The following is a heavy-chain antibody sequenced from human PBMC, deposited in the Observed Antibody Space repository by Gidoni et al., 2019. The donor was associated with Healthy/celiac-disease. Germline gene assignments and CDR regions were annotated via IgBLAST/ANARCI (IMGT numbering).Heavy chain of an antibody. D-gene: IGHD4-17*01. Sequence: QVQLQQWGAGLLQPSETLSLSCAVHGGSFSGYYWSWIRQPPGKGLEWIGEINHSGSTNYNPSLKSRVTISVDTSKNQFSLKLSSVTAADTAVYYCARGPHYGDYAPAEYWGQGTLVTVSS. CDR1: GGSFSGYY. V-gene: IGHV4-34*01. J-gene: IGHJ4*02. CDR3: ARGPHYGDYAPAEY. CDR2: INHSGST.